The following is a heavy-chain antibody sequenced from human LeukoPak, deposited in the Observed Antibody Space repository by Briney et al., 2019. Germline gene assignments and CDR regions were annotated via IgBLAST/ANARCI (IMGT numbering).Heavy chain of an antibody. Sequence: PGGSLRLSCAASGFTVSSNYMSWVRQAPGKGLECVSVIYSGGSTYYADSVKGRFTISRDNSKNTLYLQMNSLRAEDTAVYYCAREGIAVASFDYWGQGTLVTVSS. CDR3: AREGIAVASFDY. J-gene: IGHJ4*02. V-gene: IGHV3-66*02. D-gene: IGHD6-19*01. CDR2: IYSGGST. CDR1: GFTVSSNY.